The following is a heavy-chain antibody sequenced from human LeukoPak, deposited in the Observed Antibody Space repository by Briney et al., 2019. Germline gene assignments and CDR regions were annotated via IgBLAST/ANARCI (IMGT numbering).Heavy chain of an antibody. V-gene: IGHV3-53*01. CDR1: GFILSIIY. D-gene: IGHD3-22*01. J-gene: IGHJ4*02. CDR3: ARALCPNYDGIGLVDY. Sequence: GESLSLSCALSGFILSIIYVRWVRPPPGKGLEWVSVIFSGGSTYYPGSVKARFPISRDNSKNALSLQMNGLRPEHASVFYCARALCPNYDGIGLVDYWGQGTLVTVSS. CDR2: IFSGGST.